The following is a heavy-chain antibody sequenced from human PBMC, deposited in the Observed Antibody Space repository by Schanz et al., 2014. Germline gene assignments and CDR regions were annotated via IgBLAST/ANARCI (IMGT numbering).Heavy chain of an antibody. CDR2: ISAYNGNT. D-gene: IGHD3-3*01. CDR1: GYTFTSYG. J-gene: IGHJ4*02. CDR3: ARDRRFFDRDDLYYFDS. Sequence: QVQLVQSGAEVKKPGASVKVSCKASGYTFTSYGISWVRQAPGQGLEWMGWISAYNGNTKYPQKLQGRVTMTTDTSTSTAYMELRSLRSDDTAVYYCARDRRFFDRDDLYYFDSWGQGTLGTVSS. V-gene: IGHV1-18*01.